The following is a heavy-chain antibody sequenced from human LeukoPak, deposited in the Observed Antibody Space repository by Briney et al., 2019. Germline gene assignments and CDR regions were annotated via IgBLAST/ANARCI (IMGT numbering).Heavy chain of an antibody. CDR3: ARDWVRFRSSWPY. V-gene: IGHV1-46*01. CDR2: INPSGGST. J-gene: IGHJ4*02. Sequence: ASVKVSCKASGYTFTSYAMNWVRQAPGQGLEWMGIINPSGGSTSYAQKFQGRVTMTRDTSTSTVYMELSSLRSEDTAVYYCARDWVRFRSSWPYWGQGTLVTVSS. D-gene: IGHD6-13*01. CDR1: GYTFTSYA.